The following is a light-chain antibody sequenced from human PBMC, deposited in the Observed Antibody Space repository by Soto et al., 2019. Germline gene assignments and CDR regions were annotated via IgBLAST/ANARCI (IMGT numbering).Light chain of an antibody. CDR3: VLYMGSGIQV. J-gene: IGLJ3*02. V-gene: IGLV2-14*01. CDR2: EVS. CDR1: SSDVGDYNY. Sequence: QSALTQPASVSGSPGQSITISCTGTSSDVGDYNYVSWYQQHPGKAPKLMIYEVSNRPSGVSNRFSGSKSGNTASLTISGLQAEDEADYYCVLYMGSGIQVFGGGTKLTV.